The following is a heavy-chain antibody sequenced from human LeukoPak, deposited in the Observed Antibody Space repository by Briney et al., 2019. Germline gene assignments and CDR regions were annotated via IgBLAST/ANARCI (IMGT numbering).Heavy chain of an antibody. V-gene: IGHV5-51*01. CDR3: ARSTSGSFDS. D-gene: IGHD3-10*01. CDR2: IYPGDSDS. J-gene: IGHJ4*02. Sequence: GESLQISCQAPGYSFIDYWIGWVRQTPAKGLEWMAIIYPGDSDSRYTYSPSFQGQVTISADKSISTTYLQWSSLKASDTAMYYCARSTSGSFDSWGQGTPVTVSS. CDR1: GYSFIDYW.